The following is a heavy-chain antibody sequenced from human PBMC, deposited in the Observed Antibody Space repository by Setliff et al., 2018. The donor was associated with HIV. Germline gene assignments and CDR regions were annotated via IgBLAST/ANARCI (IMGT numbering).Heavy chain of an antibody. J-gene: IGHJ3*02. CDR3: ARPRYTYGTPPAFDI. CDR1: GGSISSSSHC. V-gene: IGHV4-39*01. Sequence: PSETLSLTCTVSGGSISSSSHCWGWIRQPPGKGLEWIVSIYFSGSTYYNPSLKSRVTISVDTSKNQFSLKLSSVTAADTAVYYCARPRYTYGTPPAFDIWGRGTVVTVSS. CDR2: IYFSGST. D-gene: IGHD5-18*01.